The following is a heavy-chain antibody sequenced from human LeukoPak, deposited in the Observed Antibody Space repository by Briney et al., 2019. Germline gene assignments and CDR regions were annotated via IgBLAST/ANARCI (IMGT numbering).Heavy chain of an antibody. V-gene: IGHV3-48*01. D-gene: IGHD6-19*01. CDR2: ISSSSSTI. CDR1: GFTFSSYS. CDR3: ARDEGGSGWSLYY. J-gene: IGHJ4*02. Sequence: GGSLRLSCAASGFTFSSYSMNWVRQAPGKGLEWVSYISSSSSTIYYADSVKGRFTISRDNAKNSLYLQMNSLRAEDTAVYYCARDEGGSGWSLYYWGQGTLVTVSS.